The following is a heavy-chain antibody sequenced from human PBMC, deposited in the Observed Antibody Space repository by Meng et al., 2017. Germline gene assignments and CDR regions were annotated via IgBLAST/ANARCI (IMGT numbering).Heavy chain of an antibody. CDR2: IIPIFGKA. CDR1: GGTFSSYA. Sequence: AVKVSCKASGGTFSSYASSWVRQAPGQGLEWMGGIIPIFGKANYAQKFQGRVTITTDESTSTAYMELSSLRSEDTAVYYCARRGADTAMVYYYYGMDVWGQGTTVTVSS. D-gene: IGHD5-18*01. J-gene: IGHJ6*02. CDR3: ARRGADTAMVYYYYGMDV. V-gene: IGHV1-69*05.